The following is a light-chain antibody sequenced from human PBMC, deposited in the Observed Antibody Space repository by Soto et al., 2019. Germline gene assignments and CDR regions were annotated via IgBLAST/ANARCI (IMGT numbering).Light chain of an antibody. CDR3: QQRSSWPLT. Sequence: EIVLTQSPATLSMSPGERATLSCRASQSVYTYLAWYQQKPGQAPRLLIYDASNRATGIPARFSGSGSGTDFTLTFGSLEPEDFAVYYCQQRSSWPLTFGGGTKVEI. V-gene: IGKV3-11*01. J-gene: IGKJ4*01. CDR1: QSVYTY. CDR2: DAS.